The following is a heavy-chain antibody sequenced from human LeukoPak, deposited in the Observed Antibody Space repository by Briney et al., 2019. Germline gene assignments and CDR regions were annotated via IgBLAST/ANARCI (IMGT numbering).Heavy chain of an antibody. CDR1: GYTFTGYY. V-gene: IGHV1-2*02. Sequence: ASVKLCCTSAGYTFTGYYLHWGRQAPGQGLERMGWIHPASGGTNYAQKFEGRVTMTRDTSVSTAYMELNSLRSDDTAVYYCARRAAVPGWGQGTLVIVSS. J-gene: IGHJ1*01. CDR3: ARRAAVPG. CDR2: IHPASGGT. D-gene: IGHD6-19*01.